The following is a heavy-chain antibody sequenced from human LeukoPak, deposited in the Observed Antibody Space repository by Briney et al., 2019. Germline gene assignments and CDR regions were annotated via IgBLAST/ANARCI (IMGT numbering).Heavy chain of an antibody. J-gene: IGHJ4*02. CDR1: GFTFSSYA. CDR2: ISDSGSST. Sequence: GGSLRLSCAASGFTFSSYALSWVRQAPGKGLEWVSTISDSGSSTYYAGSVKGRFTISRDNSKNTLYLQMNSLTAEDTAVYFCAKPHHSLVRATSSPYSGFDSWGQGALVTVSS. CDR3: AKPHHSLVRATSSPYSGFDS. D-gene: IGHD1-26*01. V-gene: IGHV3-23*01.